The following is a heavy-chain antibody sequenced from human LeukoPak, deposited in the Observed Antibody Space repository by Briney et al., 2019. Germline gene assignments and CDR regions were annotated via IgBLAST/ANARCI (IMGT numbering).Heavy chain of an antibody. Sequence: SETLSLTGTVSGGSISSYYWSWIRQPAGKGLEWIGRIYTSGSTNYNPSLKSRVTMSVDTSKDQFSLKLSSVTAADTAVYYCARDPGYYYDSSGYYYYYYYMDVWGKGTTVTVSS. J-gene: IGHJ6*03. CDR1: GGSISSYY. CDR3: ARDPGYYYDSSGYYYYYYYMDV. V-gene: IGHV4-4*07. D-gene: IGHD3-22*01. CDR2: IYTSGST.